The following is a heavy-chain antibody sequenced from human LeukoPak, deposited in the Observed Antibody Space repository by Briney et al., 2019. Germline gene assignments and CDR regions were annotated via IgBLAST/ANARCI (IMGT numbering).Heavy chain of an antibody. D-gene: IGHD2-2*01. V-gene: IGHV1-69*05. J-gene: IGHJ4*02. CDR1: GGTFSSYA. Sequence: ASVKVSCKASGGTFSSYAISWVRQAPGQGLEWMGRIIPIFGTANYAQKFQGRVTITTDTSTSTAYMELRSLRSDDTAVYYCARGRNIGYIVVVPAAYFDYWGQGTLVTVSS. CDR3: ARGRNIGYIVVVPAAYFDY. CDR2: IIPIFGTA.